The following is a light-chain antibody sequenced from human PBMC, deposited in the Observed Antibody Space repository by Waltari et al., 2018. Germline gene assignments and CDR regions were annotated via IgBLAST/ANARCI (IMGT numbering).Light chain of an antibody. CDR3: HSRKGSDNQVV. CDR2: GKE. CDR1: SLRTYY. V-gene: IGLV3-19*01. J-gene: IGLJ3*02. Sequence: SSELTQGPDVSVALGQTVKITCQRDSLRTYYASWYQVKPGQAPVLVLFGKEKRPSGIPDRISGYSSGTTSSLTITGAQAEDEADYYCHSRKGSDNQVVFGGGTKLTVL.